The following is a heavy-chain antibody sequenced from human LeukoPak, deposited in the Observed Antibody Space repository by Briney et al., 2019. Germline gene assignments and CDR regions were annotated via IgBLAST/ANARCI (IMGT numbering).Heavy chain of an antibody. CDR2: ISAYNGNT. D-gene: IGHD2-2*01. Sequence: GASVKVSCKASGYTFTSYGISWVRQAPGQGLEWMGWISAYNGNTNYAQKLQGRVTMTTDTSTSTAYMELRSLRSDDTAVYYCARVEGYCSSTSCYSLYRGQGTLVTVSS. J-gene: IGHJ4*02. CDR3: ARVEGYCSSTSCYSLY. CDR1: GYTFTSYG. V-gene: IGHV1-18*01.